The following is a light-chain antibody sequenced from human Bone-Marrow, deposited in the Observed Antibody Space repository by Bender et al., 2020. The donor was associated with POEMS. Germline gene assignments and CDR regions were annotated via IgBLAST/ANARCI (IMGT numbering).Light chain of an antibody. Sequence: QFVLTQPPSVSAAPGQKVTISCSGSRSNVASNIVSWYQHFPGTAPKLLIYEDDKRPSGIPDRFSGSKSGTSASLAITGLQAEDEGDYYCQSYDNSLGGWVFGGGTKLTVL. CDR3: QSYDNSLGGWV. CDR1: RSNVASNI. J-gene: IGLJ3*02. V-gene: IGLV1-51*02. CDR2: EDD.